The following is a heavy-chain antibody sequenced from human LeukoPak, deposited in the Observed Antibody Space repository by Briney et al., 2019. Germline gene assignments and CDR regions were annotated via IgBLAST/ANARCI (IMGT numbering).Heavy chain of an antibody. CDR3: ARLGAGPTYYDFWSGYSSFYFDY. J-gene: IGHJ4*02. CDR1: VGSTSSGNYY. CDR2: ISSSGNT. Sequence: SETLSLTCTVSVGSTSSGNYYWGWIRQPPGKGLEWIGGISSSGNTYYNPSLKSRITISIDTSKNHFSLKLSSVSSADTAVYYCARLGAGPTYYDFWSGYSSFYFDYWGQGTLVTVST. D-gene: IGHD3-3*01. V-gene: IGHV4-39*02.